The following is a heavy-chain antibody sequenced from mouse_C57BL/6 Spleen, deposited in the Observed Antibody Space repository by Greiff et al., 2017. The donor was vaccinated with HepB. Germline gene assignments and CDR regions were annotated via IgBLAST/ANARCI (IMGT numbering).Heavy chain of an antibody. CDR1: GYTFTSYW. V-gene: IGHV1-55*01. J-gene: IGHJ3*01. CDR2: IYPGSGST. Sequence: QVQLQQSGAELVKPGASVKMSCKASGYTFTSYWITWVKQRPGQGLEWIGDIYPGSGSTNYNEKFKSKATLTVDTSSSTAYMQLSSLTSEDSAVYYCASSEFITTVGEAYWGQGTLVTVSA. CDR3: ASSEFITTVGEAY. D-gene: IGHD1-1*01.